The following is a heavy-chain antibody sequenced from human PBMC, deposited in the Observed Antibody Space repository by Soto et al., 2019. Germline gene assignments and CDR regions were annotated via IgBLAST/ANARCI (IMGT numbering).Heavy chain of an antibody. CDR1: GGSFSGYY. V-gene: IGHV4-34*01. J-gene: IGHJ6*02. D-gene: IGHD3-3*01. CDR3: ARGFLEWYYPYYYYYGMDV. Sequence: LSLTCAVYGGSFSGYYWSWIRQPPGKGLEWIGEINHSGSTNYNPSLKSRVTISVDTSKNQFSLKLSSVTAADTAVYYCARGFLEWYYPYYYYYGMDVWGQGTTVTVSS. CDR2: INHSGST.